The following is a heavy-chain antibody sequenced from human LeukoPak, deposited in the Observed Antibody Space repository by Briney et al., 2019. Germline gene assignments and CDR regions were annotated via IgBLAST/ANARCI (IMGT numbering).Heavy chain of an antibody. CDR1: GYTFSNYG. J-gene: IGHJ4*02. CDR3: AIGSAVFDFDY. CDR2: ISAYNGNT. Sequence: ASVKVSCKASGYTFSNYGISWVRQAPGQGLEWMGWISAYNGNTNYAQKLQGRVTMTTDTSTSTAYMELRSLRSDDTAVYYCAIGSAVFDFDYWGQGTLVTVSS. D-gene: IGHD2-2*03. V-gene: IGHV1-18*01.